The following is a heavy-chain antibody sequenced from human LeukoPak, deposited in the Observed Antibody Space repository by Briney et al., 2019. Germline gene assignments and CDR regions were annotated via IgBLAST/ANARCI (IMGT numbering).Heavy chain of an antibody. D-gene: IGHD3-22*01. Sequence: PGGSLRLSCAASGFTFSSYWMHWVRQAPGKGLVWVSRINSDGSSTSYADSVKGRFTISRDNAKNTLYLQMNSLRAEDTAVYYCAREATLSPYDTYTEAFDIWGQGTMVTVSS. V-gene: IGHV3-74*01. CDR1: GFTFSSYW. J-gene: IGHJ3*02. CDR3: AREATLSPYDTYTEAFDI. CDR2: INSDGSST.